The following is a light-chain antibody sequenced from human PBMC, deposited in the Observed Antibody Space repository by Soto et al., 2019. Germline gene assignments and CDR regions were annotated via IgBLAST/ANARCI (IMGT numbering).Light chain of an antibody. CDR2: TAS. CDR1: QIVSSNF. CDR3: QQRLFWPLFT. V-gene: IGKV3D-20*02. J-gene: IGKJ2*01. Sequence: ETVLTQSPGTLSLSPGERATLSCRASQIVSSNFLAWYQQKPGQAPRLLIYTASSRATGIPDRFSGSGSGTDFTLTISRLEHEDVAVYYCQQRLFWPLFTFGQGTRLEIK.